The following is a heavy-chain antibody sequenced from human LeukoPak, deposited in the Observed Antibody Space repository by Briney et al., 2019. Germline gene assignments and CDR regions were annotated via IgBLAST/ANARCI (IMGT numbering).Heavy chain of an antibody. J-gene: IGHJ5*01. V-gene: IGHV1-2*02. Sequence: GGSVKVSCKASVYTLTGYFMHWVRQAPGKGREWMGLINPNSGGTNYAQKFHGRVTLTSDTSISTAYKALSRLRSDDTAVYYCARETLGGSFIYWFDPWGQGTLVTVSS. CDR1: VYTLTGYF. D-gene: IGHD3-10*01. CDR3: ARETLGGSFIYWFDP. CDR2: INPNSGGT.